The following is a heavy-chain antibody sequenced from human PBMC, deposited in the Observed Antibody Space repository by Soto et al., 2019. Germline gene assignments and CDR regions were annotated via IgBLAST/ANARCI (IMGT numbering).Heavy chain of an antibody. CDR1: GGSVSSGSYY. V-gene: IGHV4-61*01. CDR2: IYYSGST. J-gene: IGHJ4*02. Sequence: QVQLQESGPGLVKPSETLSLTCTVSGGSVSSGSYYWSWIRQPPGKGLEWIGYIYYSGSTNYNPSLKSRVTMSVDTSKNPFSLQLSSVPAADTAVYYCARDGGGATPFDYWGQGTLVTVSS. CDR3: ARDGGGATPFDY. D-gene: IGHD1-26*01.